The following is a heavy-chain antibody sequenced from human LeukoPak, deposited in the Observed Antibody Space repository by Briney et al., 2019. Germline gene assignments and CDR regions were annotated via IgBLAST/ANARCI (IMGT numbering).Heavy chain of an antibody. Sequence: PGGSLRLSCAASGFTFDDYAMHWVRQAPGKGLEWVSGISWNSGSIGYADSVKGRFTISRDNAKNSLYLQMNSLRAEDTALYYCARGGAEATSSIIDYWGQGTLVTVSS. CDR3: ARGGAEATSSIIDY. CDR2: ISWNSGSI. V-gene: IGHV3-9*01. CDR1: GFTFDDYA. D-gene: IGHD5-24*01. J-gene: IGHJ4*02.